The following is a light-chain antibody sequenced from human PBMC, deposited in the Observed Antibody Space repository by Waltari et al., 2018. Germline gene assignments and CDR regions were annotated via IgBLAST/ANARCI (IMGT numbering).Light chain of an antibody. CDR2: GGT. Sequence: QSVLTQPPSVSAAPGQKVTVSCSGSNSNIQNNRVSWYQHLVGAAPRLLIHGGTTRPAGIPDRFSASKSGTSATLVITGLQTGDEADYYCATWDNSLNVVLFGGGTKLSVL. CDR1: NSNIQNNR. CDR3: ATWDNSLNVVL. J-gene: IGLJ2*01. V-gene: IGLV1-51*01.